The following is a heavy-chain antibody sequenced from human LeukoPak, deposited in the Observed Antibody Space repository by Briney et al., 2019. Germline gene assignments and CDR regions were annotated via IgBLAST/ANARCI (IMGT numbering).Heavy chain of an antibody. Sequence: SETLSLTCAVYGGSFSGYYWSWIRQPPGKGLEWIGEINHSGSTNYNPSLKSRVTISVDTSKNQFSLKLSSVTAADTAVYYCARGQWLLDYWGQGTLVTVSS. CDR3: ARGQWLLDY. J-gene: IGHJ4*02. CDR2: INHSGST. V-gene: IGHV4-34*01. CDR1: GGSFSGYY. D-gene: IGHD5-24*01.